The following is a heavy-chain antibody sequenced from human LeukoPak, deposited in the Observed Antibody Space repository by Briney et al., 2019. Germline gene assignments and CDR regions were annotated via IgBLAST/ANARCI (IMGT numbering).Heavy chain of an antibody. CDR3: AHVYYGYYFDY. CDR1: GGSISSGGYY. V-gene: IGHV2-5*08. Sequence: TLSLTCTVSGGSISSGGYYWSWIRQPPGKALEWLALIYWDDDKRYSPSLKSRLTITKDTSKNQVVLTMTNMDPVDTATYYCAHVYYGYYFDYWGQGTLVTVSS. CDR2: IYWDDDK. J-gene: IGHJ4*02. D-gene: IGHD3-22*01.